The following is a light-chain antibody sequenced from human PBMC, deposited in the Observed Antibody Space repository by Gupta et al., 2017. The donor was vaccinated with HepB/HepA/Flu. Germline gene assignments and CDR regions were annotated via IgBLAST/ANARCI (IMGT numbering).Light chain of an antibody. J-gene: IGLJ2*01. CDR1: NIETKS. V-gene: IGLV3-21*03. CDR2: GDG. CDR3: QVWDNGRVV. Sequence: SSVLTQPPAVSVAPGKTASITCGGDNIETKSVHWYQQKPGQAPVLVVYGDGDRPSGIPRRFSDSNSGDTATLTISRVEAGDEDDYYCQVWDNGRVVFGGGTKLTVL.